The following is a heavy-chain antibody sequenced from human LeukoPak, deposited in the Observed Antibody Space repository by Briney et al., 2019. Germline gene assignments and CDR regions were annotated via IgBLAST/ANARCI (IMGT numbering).Heavy chain of an antibody. CDR1: GGSISSYY. CDR3: ARAYYDFWSGYYIDY. D-gene: IGHD3-3*01. Sequence: SETLSLTCTVSGGSISSYYWSWIRQPPGKGLEWIGYIYYSGSTNYNPSLKSRVTISVDTSKNQFSLKLSSVTAADTAVYYCARAYYDFWSGYYIDYWGQGTPVTVSS. CDR2: IYYSGST. V-gene: IGHV4-59*08. J-gene: IGHJ4*02.